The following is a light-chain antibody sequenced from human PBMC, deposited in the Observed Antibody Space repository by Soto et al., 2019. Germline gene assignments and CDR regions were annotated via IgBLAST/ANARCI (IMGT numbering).Light chain of an antibody. V-gene: IGKV1-12*01. J-gene: IGKJ3*01. CDR2: AAS. CDR3: QQANSFPRT. Sequence: DIQMTQSPSSVYASVGDRVTITCRASQGISSWLDWYQQKPGKAPKLLIYAASSLQSGVPSRFSGSGSGTDFTLTISSLQPEDFATYYCQQANSFPRTFGPGTKVDIK. CDR1: QGISSW.